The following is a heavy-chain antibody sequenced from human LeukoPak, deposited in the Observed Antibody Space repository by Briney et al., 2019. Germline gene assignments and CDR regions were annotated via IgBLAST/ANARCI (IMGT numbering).Heavy chain of an antibody. CDR2: IYYSGNT. CDR1: GVSISSGDNY. Sequence: SETLSLTCTVSGVSISSGDNYWSWIRQPPGKGLEWIGYIYYSGNTYYNPSLKSRVTISVDTSNNQFSLKLSSVTAADTALYYCARDYSGYHLLDYWGQGTLVTVSS. V-gene: IGHV4-30-4*08. D-gene: IGHD5-12*01. J-gene: IGHJ4*02. CDR3: ARDYSGYHLLDY.